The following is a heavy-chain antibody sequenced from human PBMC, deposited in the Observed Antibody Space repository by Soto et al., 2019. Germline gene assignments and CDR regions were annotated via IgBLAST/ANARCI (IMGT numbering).Heavy chain of an antibody. CDR2: IYYSGST. D-gene: IGHD6-6*01. CDR3: ARGGGAPRPDRDFDY. CDR1: GGSISSYY. V-gene: IGHV4-59*01. J-gene: IGHJ4*02. Sequence: PSETLSLTCTVSGGSISSYYWSWIRQPPGKGLEWIGYIYYSGSTNYNPSLKSRVTISVDTSKNQFSLKLSSVPAADTAFYYCARGGGAPRPDRDFDYWAQGTLVTVSS.